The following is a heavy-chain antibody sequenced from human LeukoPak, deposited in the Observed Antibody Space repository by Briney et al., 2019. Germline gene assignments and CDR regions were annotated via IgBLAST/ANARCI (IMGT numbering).Heavy chain of an antibody. CDR1: GFTFSSYS. V-gene: IGHV3-21*01. D-gene: IGHD3-22*01. CDR2: IRSSSSYI. J-gene: IGHJ4*02. Sequence: NPGGSLRLSCAASGFTFSSYSMNWVRQAPGKGLEWVSSIRSSSSYIYYADSVKGRFTISRDNAKNSLYLQMNSLRAEDTAVYYCARNNYYDSSGYYLAFDYWGQGTLVTVSS. CDR3: ARNNYYDSSGYYLAFDY.